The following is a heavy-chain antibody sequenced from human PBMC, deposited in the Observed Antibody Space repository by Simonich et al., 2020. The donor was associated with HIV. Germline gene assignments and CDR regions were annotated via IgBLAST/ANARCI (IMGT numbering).Heavy chain of an antibody. J-gene: IGHJ4*02. V-gene: IGHV4-34*01. D-gene: IGHD3-3*01. CDR3: ARRDRELILYFDY. CDR1: GGSFSGYY. Sequence: QVQLQQWGAGLLKPSETLSLTCAVYGGSFSGYYWSWIRQPPGKGLEWIGKINHSGTTNSKPSLSSRATISVDKSKNQFSLKLSSVTAADTAIYYCARRDRELILYFDYWGQGNLVTVSS. CDR2: INHSGTT.